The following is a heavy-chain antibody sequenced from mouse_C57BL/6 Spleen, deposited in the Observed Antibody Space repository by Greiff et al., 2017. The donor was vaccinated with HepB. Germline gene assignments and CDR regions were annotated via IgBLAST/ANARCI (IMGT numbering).Heavy chain of an antibody. CDR2: IYPRDGST. J-gene: IGHJ2*01. V-gene: IGHV1-78*01. Sequence: VQRVESDAELVKPGASVKISCKVSGYTFTDHTIHWMKQRPEQGLEWIGYIYPRDGSTKYNEKFKGKATLTADKSSSTAYMQLNSLTSEDSAVYFCARSLIYSNYGFDYWGQGTTLTVSS. D-gene: IGHD2-5*01. CDR3: ARSLIYSNYGFDY. CDR1: GYTFTDHT.